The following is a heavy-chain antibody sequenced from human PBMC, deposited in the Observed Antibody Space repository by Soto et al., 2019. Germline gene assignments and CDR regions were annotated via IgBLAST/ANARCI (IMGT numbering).Heavy chain of an antibody. V-gene: IGHV3-33*05. CDR1: GFAFSGYD. Sequence: QVQLVESGGGVVQPGRSLRLSCAASGFAFSGYDMHWVRQAPGKGLDWVAVISYDGSNKDYADSVKGRFTISRDNSKNTLYLQMNSMRGEDTAVYYCASEYGVKSGTFDFWGQGTMVTASS. CDR3: ASEYGVKSGTFDF. CDR2: ISYDGSNK. J-gene: IGHJ3*01. D-gene: IGHD4-17*01.